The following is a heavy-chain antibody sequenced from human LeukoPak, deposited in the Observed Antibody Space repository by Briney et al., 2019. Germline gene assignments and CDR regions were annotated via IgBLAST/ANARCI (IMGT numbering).Heavy chain of an antibody. CDR1: GGSIISYF. CDR2: IFDSGTTNYNPST. J-gene: IGHJ4*02. V-gene: IGHV4-59*01. D-gene: IGHD5-12*01. Sequence: SETLSLTCTVSGGSIISYFWSWIREPPGKGPEWIGYIFDSGTTNYNPSTNYNPSLKSRVTVSLDTSKNHFSLKLSSVTAADTAVYFCARGGVTTIAQYDYWGQGILVTVSS. CDR3: ARGGVTTIAQYDY.